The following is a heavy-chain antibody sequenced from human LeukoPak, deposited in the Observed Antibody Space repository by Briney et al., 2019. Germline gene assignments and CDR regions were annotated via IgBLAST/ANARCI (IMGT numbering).Heavy chain of an antibody. CDR1: GYTFTSYY. CDR2: IIPIFGTA. J-gene: IGHJ4*02. D-gene: IGHD6-19*01. Sequence: SVKVSCKASGYTFTSYYMHWVRQAPGQGLEWMGGIIPIFGTANYAQKFQGRVTITADQSTSTAYMELSSLRSEDTAVYYCASEPYSSGDFDYWGQGTLVTVSS. V-gene: IGHV1-69*13. CDR3: ASEPYSSGDFDY.